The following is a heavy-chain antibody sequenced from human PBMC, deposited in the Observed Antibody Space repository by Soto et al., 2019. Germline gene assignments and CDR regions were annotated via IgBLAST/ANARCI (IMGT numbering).Heavy chain of an antibody. CDR2: IYHSGST. J-gene: IGHJ5*02. CDR3: ARAGSSIAARRGLNWFDP. D-gene: IGHD6-6*01. Sequence: SETLSLSCAVSGGSISSGGYSWSWTRQPPGKGLEWIGYIYHSGSTYYNPSLKSRVTISVDRSKNQFSLKLSSVTAADTAVYYCARAGSSIAARRGLNWFDPWGQGTLVTVSS. V-gene: IGHV4-30-2*01. CDR1: GGSISSGGYS.